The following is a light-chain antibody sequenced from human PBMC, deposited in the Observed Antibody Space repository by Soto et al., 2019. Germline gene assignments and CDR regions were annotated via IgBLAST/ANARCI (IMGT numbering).Light chain of an antibody. CDR1: SSDVGGHNY. Sequence: QSALTQPASVSGSPGQSITISCTGTSSDVGGHNYVSWYQQHPGKAPKLLIYEVRVRPSGVSIRFSGSKSANTASLTISGLQAEDEADYYCVSYTTTSTLRVFGGGTKLTVL. CDR3: VSYTTTSTLRV. V-gene: IGLV2-14*01. CDR2: EVR. J-gene: IGLJ3*02.